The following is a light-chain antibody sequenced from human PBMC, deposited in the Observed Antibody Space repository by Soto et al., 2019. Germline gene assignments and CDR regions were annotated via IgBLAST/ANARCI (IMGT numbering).Light chain of an antibody. CDR2: GAS. Sequence: PGERVTLSCRASQRVSSSYLTWYQQKPGQAPRLLIYGASTRATSIPARFSGSGSGTDFTLTISSLQPEDFAVYYCQQDYNSFGQGTKVEIK. J-gene: IGKJ1*01. CDR1: QRVSSSY. CDR3: QQDYNS. V-gene: IGKV3D-7*01.